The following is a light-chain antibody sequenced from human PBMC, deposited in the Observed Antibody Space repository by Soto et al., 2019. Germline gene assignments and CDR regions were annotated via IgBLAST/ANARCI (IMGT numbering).Light chain of an antibody. CDR2: DVS. Sequence: QSVLTQPASWSGSPGQSITISCTGTSSDVGGYNYVSWYQQHPGKAPKLMLFDVSGRPSGVSNRFSGSKSGNTASLTISGLQAEDEADYYCSSYTSSTTSYVFGTGTKVTVL. V-gene: IGLV2-14*01. CDR1: SSDVGGYNY. J-gene: IGLJ1*01. CDR3: SSYTSSTTSYV.